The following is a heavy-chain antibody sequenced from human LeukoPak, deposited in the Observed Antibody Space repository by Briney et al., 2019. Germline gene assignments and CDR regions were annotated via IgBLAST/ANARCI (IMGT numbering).Heavy chain of an antibody. J-gene: IGHJ4*02. V-gene: IGHV3-48*03. CDR3: ARRWYSGSPTTIDY. CDR1: GFVFSEYE. CDR2: ISSGSSTT. Sequence: GGSLRLSCAASGFVFSEYEMNWVRQAPGKGLEWISDISSGSSTTYYADSVKGRFTISRDNSKNTVYLQMNSLRAEDTAVYYCARRWYSGSPTTIDYWGQVTLVTVSS. D-gene: IGHD3-10*01.